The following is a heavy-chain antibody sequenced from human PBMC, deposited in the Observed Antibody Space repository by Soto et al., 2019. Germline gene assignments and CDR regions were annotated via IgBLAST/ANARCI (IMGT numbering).Heavy chain of an antibody. D-gene: IGHD3-3*01. V-gene: IGHV1-2*04. CDR2: INPNNGGT. Sequence: QVQLVQSGAEVKKPGASVKVSCKASGYTFTGYYMHWVRQAPGQGLEWMGWINPNNGGTNYAQKFQGWVTMTRDTSISTAYMELSRLRSDDTAVYYCARQYYDFWSGYSSPYYFDYWGQGTLVTVSS. CDR1: GYTFTGYY. CDR3: ARQYYDFWSGYSSPYYFDY. J-gene: IGHJ4*02.